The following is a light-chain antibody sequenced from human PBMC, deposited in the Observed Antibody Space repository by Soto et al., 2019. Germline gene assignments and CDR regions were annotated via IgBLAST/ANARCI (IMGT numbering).Light chain of an antibody. CDR2: AAS. V-gene: IGKV1-17*01. CDR3: QPHNCYPFS. Sequence: DIQMTQSPSSLSASVGDRVTITCRDSQDDRNDLGWYQQKTGKAPQRLIYAASMLQSGVPSRFWGSGWLTGFTLRSSSVETEYCVTYYCQPHNCYPFSFGQGTELLIE. CDR1: QDDRND. J-gene: IGKJ2*01.